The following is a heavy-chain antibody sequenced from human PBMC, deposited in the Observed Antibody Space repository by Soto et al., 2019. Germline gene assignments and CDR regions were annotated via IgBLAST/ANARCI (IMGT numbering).Heavy chain of an antibody. CDR3: ARTYYDFWSGFSD. Sequence: QVRLEESGGRVVQPGASLRLSCAASGFTFSDYAMHWIRQAPGKGLEWVAIISYEGSETYYSDSVKGRFTISRDNSMNTVYLQMTSVRGNDTAVYYCARTYYDFWSGFSDWGQGARVTVSS. CDR2: ISYEGSET. V-gene: IGHV3-30*03. J-gene: IGHJ4*02. D-gene: IGHD3-3*01. CDR1: GFTFSDYA.